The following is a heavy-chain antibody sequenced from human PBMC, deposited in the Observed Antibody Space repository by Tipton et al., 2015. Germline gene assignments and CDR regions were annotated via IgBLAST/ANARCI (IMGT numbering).Heavy chain of an antibody. CDR3: AKEGLYDIWSGYYNDYYYGMDV. V-gene: IGHV3-23*01. Sequence: SLRLSCAASGFTFSSYAMSWVRQAPGKGLEWVSAISGSGGSTYYADSVKGRFTISRDKSKNTLYLQMNSLRAEDTAVYYCAKEGLYDIWSGYYNDYYYGMDVWGQGTTVTVSS. J-gene: IGHJ6*02. D-gene: IGHD3-3*01. CDR2: ISGSGGST. CDR1: GFTFSSYA.